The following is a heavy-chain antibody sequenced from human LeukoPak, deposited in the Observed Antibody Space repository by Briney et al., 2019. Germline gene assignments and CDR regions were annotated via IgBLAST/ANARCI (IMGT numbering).Heavy chain of an antibody. D-gene: IGHD6-13*01. CDR3: AAGTAADY. J-gene: IGHJ4*02. CDR1: GIPFSDFY. CDR2: ISSSSSYT. V-gene: IGHV3-11*03. Sequence: GGSLRLSCVVSGIPFSDFYMNWIRHSPGKGLEWVSYISSSSSYTDYAESVKGRFTISRDNAKSALYLQMNDLRVEDTAVYYCAAGTAADYWGQGTLVIVSS.